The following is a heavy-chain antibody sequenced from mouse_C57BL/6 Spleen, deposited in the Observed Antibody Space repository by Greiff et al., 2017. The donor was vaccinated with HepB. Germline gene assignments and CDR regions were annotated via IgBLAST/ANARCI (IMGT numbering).Heavy chain of an antibody. V-gene: IGHV5-4*01. Sequence: EVHLVESGGGLVKPGGSLKLSCAASGFTFSSYAMSWVRQTPEKRLEWVATISDGGSYTYYPDNVKGRFTISRDNAKNNLYLQMSHLKSEDTAMYYGAREGDYGNYVEFAYWGQGTLVTVSA. D-gene: IGHD2-1*01. CDR1: GFTFSSYA. J-gene: IGHJ3*01. CDR2: ISDGGSYT. CDR3: AREGDYGNYVEFAY.